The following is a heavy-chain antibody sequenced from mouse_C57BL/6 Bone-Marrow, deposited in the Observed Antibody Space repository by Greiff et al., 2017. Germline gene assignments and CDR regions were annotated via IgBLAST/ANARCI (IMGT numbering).Heavy chain of an antibody. CDR3: ARERAYYYGSSWD. Sequence: QVQLQQPGAELVKPGASVKLSCKASGYTFTSYWMHWVKQRPGRGLEWIGRFDPNSGGTKYNEKFKSKATLTVDKPSSTAYMQLSSLTSEDSAVYYCARERAYYYGSSWDWGQGTTLTVSS. D-gene: IGHD1-1*01. CDR1: GYTFTSYW. V-gene: IGHV1-72*01. J-gene: IGHJ2*01. CDR2: FDPNSGGT.